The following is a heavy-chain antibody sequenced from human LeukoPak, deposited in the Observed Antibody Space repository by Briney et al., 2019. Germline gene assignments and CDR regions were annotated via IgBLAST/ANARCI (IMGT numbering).Heavy chain of an antibody. CDR1: GFTFSSYW. V-gene: IGHV3-7*01. D-gene: IGHD3-22*01. CDR2: IKQDGSEK. CDR3: ARGPLYYYDSSGSYNDAFDI. J-gene: IGHJ3*02. Sequence: GGSLRLSCAASGFTFSSYWMGWVRQAPGKGLEWVANIKQDGSEKYYVDSVKGRFTISRDNAKNSLYLQMNSLRAEDTAVYYCARGPLYYYDSSGSYNDAFDIWGQGTMVTVSS.